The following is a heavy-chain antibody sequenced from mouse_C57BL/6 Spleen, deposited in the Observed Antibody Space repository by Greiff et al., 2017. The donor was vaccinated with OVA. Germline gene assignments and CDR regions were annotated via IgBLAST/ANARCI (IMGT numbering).Heavy chain of an antibody. V-gene: IGHV14-4*01. D-gene: IGHD1-1*01. Sequence: VQLQQSGAELVRPGASVKLSCTASGFNIKDDYMHWVKQRPEQGLEWIGWIDPENGDTEYASKFQGTATITADTSSNTAYLQLSSLTSEDTAVYYCNYYYGSSPWFAYWGQGTLVTVSA. CDR2: IDPENGDT. CDR1: GFNIKDDY. CDR3: NYYYGSSPWFAY. J-gene: IGHJ3*01.